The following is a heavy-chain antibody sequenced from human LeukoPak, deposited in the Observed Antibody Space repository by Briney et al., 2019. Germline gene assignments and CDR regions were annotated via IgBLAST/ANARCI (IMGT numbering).Heavy chain of an antibody. D-gene: IGHD4-17*01. CDR3: AKDRGYGDYTRVDDAFDI. Sequence: GGSLRLSCAGSGFTFSTYGMSWVRQAPGKGLEWVSAISGSGGSTYYPDSVKGRFTISRDTSRDTVYLQMHSLRSEDTAVYYCAKDRGYGDYTRVDDAFDIWGRGTMVTVSS. CDR1: GFTFSTYG. CDR2: ISGSGGST. V-gene: IGHV3-23*01. J-gene: IGHJ3*02.